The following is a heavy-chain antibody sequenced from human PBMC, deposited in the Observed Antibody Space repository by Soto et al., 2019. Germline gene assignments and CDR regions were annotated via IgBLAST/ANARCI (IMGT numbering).Heavy chain of an antibody. V-gene: IGHV1-8*01. J-gene: IGHJ4*02. Sequence: QGQLVQSGAEVKKPGASVKGSCKTSTYDINWVRQAPGQGLEWRGYIIFDSDDTGNAQKFQGRVNLTGDTSISTAYMELSGLTSADTAIYYGAEYQQGAGFTKWGQGTLVTVSS. CDR1: TYD. CDR2: IIFDSDDT. CDR3: AEYQQGAGFTK.